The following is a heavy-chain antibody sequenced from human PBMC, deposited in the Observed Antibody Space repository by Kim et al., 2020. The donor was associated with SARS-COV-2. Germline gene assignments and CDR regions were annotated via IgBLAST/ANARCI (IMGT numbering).Heavy chain of an antibody. CDR3: AKGAVLWFGELWDY. Sequence: GGALRLSCAASGFTFSSYAMSWVRQAPGKGLEWVSAISGSGGSTYYADSVKGRFTISRDNSKNTLYLQMNSLRAEDTAVYYCAKGAVLWFGELWDYWGQGTLVTVSS. D-gene: IGHD3-10*01. V-gene: IGHV3-23*01. CDR2: ISGSGGST. J-gene: IGHJ4*02. CDR1: GFTFSSYA.